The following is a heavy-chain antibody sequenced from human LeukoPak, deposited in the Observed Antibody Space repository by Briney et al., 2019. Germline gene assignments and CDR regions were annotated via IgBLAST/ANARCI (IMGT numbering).Heavy chain of an antibody. CDR2: IYTSGST. J-gene: IGHJ2*01. Sequence: PSETLSLTCTVSGGSISSGSYYWSRIRQPAGKGLEWIGRIYTSGSTNYNPSLKSRVTISVDTSKNQFSLKLSSVTAADTAVYYCARAYYYDSSGYYAYWYFDLWGRGTLVTVSS. D-gene: IGHD3-22*01. V-gene: IGHV4-61*02. CDR1: GGSISSGSYY. CDR3: ARAYYYDSSGYYAYWYFDL.